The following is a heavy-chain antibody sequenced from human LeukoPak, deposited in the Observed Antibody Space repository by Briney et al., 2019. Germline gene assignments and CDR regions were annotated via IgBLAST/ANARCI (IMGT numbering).Heavy chain of an antibody. J-gene: IGHJ4*02. Sequence: GGSLRLSCAASGFTFSSYAMSWVRQAPGKGLEWVSAISGSGGSTYYADSVKGRFTIPRDNSKNTLYLQMNSLRAEDTAVYYCAKAPPGYSYGYYFDYWGQGTLVTVSS. CDR2: ISGSGGST. V-gene: IGHV3-23*01. D-gene: IGHD5-18*01. CDR3: AKAPPGYSYGYYFDY. CDR1: GFTFSSYA.